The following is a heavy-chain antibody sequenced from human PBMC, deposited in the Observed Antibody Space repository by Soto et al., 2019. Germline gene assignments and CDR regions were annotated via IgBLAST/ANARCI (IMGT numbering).Heavy chain of an antibody. J-gene: IGHJ6*02. CDR3: AKKIDPYYCYGMDV. CDR2: ISYDGSNK. CDR1: GLTFSSFG. D-gene: IGHD3-22*01. Sequence: QVQLVESGGGVVQPGRSLRLSCAASGLTFSSFGVHWVRQAPGKGLEWVAVISYDGSNKYYADSVKGRFTISRDNSKNTLYLQMNSLRAEDTAVYYCAKKIDPYYCYGMDVWGQGTTVTVSS. V-gene: IGHV3-30*18.